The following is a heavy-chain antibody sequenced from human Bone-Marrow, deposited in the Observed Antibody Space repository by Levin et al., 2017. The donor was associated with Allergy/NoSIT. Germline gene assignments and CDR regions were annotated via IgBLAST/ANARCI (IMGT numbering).Heavy chain of an antibody. Sequence: GESLKISCAASGFTFSSYGMHWVRQAPGKGLEWVAVISYDGSNKYYADSVKGRFTISRDNSKNTLYLQMNSLRAEDTAVYYCAKDKALLWFGEFLDYWGQGTLVTVSS. CDR3: AKDKALLWFGEFLDY. D-gene: IGHD3-10*01. CDR2: ISYDGSNK. V-gene: IGHV3-30*18. J-gene: IGHJ4*02. CDR1: GFTFSSYG.